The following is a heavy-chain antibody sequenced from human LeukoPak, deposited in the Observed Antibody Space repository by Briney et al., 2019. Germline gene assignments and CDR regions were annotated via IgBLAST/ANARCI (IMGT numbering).Heavy chain of an antibody. J-gene: IGHJ4*02. V-gene: IGHV4-59*01. CDR3: ARTSRAAGNDYFDY. CDR1: GGSISSYC. CDR2: IYYSGNT. D-gene: IGHD6-13*01. Sequence: SETLSLTCTVSGGSISSYCWTWIRQTPGKGLEWIGCIYYSGNTNYNPSLKSRVTISVDTSKDQFSLKLISVTAADTAVYYCARTSRAAGNDYFDYWGQGTLVTVSS.